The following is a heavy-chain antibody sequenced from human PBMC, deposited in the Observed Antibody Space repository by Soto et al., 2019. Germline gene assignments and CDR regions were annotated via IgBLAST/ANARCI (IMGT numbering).Heavy chain of an antibody. CDR3: ARADSHDSSGFYYDC. V-gene: IGHV1-46*01. CDR1: GYIFTNHY. J-gene: IGHJ4*02. D-gene: IGHD3-22*01. CDR2: INPSGGST. Sequence: GASVKVSCKASGYIFTNHYIHWVRQAPGQGLEWMGIINPSGGSTNYLQKFQGRITMTRDTSTGTVYMELSSLRSEDTAVYFCARADSHDSSGFYYDCWGQGTLVTVSS.